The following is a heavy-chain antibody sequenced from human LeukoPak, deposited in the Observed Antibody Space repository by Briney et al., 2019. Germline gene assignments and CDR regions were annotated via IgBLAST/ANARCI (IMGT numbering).Heavy chain of an antibody. V-gene: IGHV4-61*01. CDR3: ARDSAINWFDP. Sequence: NSSETLSLTCTVSGGSVSSGSYYWSWIRQPPGKGLEWIGYIYYSGSTNYNPSLKSRVTISVDTPKNQFSLKLSSVTAADTAVYYCARDSAINWFDPWGQGTLVTVSS. CDR1: GGSVSSGSYY. J-gene: IGHJ5*02. CDR2: IYYSGST.